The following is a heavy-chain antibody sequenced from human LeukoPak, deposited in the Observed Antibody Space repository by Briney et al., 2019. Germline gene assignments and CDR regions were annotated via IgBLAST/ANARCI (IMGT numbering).Heavy chain of an antibody. J-gene: IGHJ4*02. D-gene: IGHD6-13*01. CDR2: IYYIGST. CDR3: ARVRSIAAAGTLDY. Sequence: SETLSLTCTVSGGSVSSGSYYWSWIRQPPGKGLEWIGYIYYIGSTSYNPSLKGRVTISVDTSKNQISLKLSSVTAADTAVYFCARVRSIAAAGTLDYWGQGTLVTVSS. V-gene: IGHV4-61*01. CDR1: GGSVSSGSYY.